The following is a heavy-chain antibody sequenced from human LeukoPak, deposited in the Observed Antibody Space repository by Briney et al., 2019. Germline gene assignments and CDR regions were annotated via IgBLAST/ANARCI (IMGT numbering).Heavy chain of an antibody. J-gene: IGHJ3*02. CDR2: IYTSGST. D-gene: IGHD1-26*01. CDR1: GGSISSGSYY. CDR3: ARDHSGSYWEDAFGI. Sequence: SETLSLTCTVSGGSISSGSYYWSWIRQPAGKGLEWIGRIYTSGSTNYNPSLKSRVTISVDTSKNQFSLKLSSVTAADTAVYYCARDHSGSYWEDAFGIWGQGTMVTVSS. V-gene: IGHV4-61*02.